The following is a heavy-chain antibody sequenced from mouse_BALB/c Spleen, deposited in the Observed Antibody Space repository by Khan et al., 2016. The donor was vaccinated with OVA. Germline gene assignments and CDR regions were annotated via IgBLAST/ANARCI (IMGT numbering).Heavy chain of an antibody. CDR1: GFSLTGYG. CDR3: AKSYYGNYRETMDY. J-gene: IGHJ4*01. V-gene: IGHV2-6-7*01. CDR2: IWGDGST. D-gene: IGHD2-10*01. Sequence: QMQLEESGPGLVAPSQSLSITCTVSGFSLTGYGVYWVRQPPGKGLEWLGMIWGDGSTDYNSALKSRLSISKDNSKSQVFLKRNSLQTDYTARYYCAKSYYGNYRETMDYWGQGTSVTVSS.